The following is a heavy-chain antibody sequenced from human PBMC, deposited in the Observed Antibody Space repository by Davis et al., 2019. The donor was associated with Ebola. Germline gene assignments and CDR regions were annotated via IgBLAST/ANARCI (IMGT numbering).Heavy chain of an antibody. J-gene: IGHJ4*02. D-gene: IGHD3-10*01. Sequence: GGSLRLSCEASGFTFSSYALSWVRQAPGKGLEWLSAISADAASTYYADSVKGRFTISRDISTNTVYLQMSSLGVAETALYYCARELGYGSGVDYWGQGTLVTVSS. CDR2: ISADAAST. CDR3: ARELGYGSGVDY. V-gene: IGHV3-23*01. CDR1: GFTFSSYA.